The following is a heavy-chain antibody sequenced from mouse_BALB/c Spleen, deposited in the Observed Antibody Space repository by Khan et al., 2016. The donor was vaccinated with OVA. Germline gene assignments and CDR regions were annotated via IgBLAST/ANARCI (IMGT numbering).Heavy chain of an antibody. D-gene: IGHD2-3*01. J-gene: IGHJ4*01. V-gene: IGHV3-2*02. CDR1: GYSITSDYA. CDR3: ARDGSRYNYAMDY. CDR2: INYSGST. Sequence: VQLKQSGPGLVKPSQSLSLTCTVTGYSITSDYAWNWIRQFPGNKLEWMGYINYSGSTNYNPSLKSRISITRDTSKNQFFQPLNSVTTEDTATYYCARDGSRYNYAMDYWGQGTAVTVSS.